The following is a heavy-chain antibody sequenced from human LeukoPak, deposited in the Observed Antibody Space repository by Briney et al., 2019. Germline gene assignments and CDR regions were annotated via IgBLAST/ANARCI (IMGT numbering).Heavy chain of an antibody. CDR2: IYTSGST. J-gene: IGHJ5*02. CDR3: ARERGGVVVVIGSWFDP. CDR1: RGSISSYY. D-gene: IGHD3-22*01. Sequence: SETPSLTCTVSRGSISSYYWSWIRQPAGKGLEWIGRIYTSGSTNYNPSLKSRVTMSVDTSKNQFSLKLSSVTAADTAVYYCARERGGVVVVIGSWFDPWGQGSLVTVSS. V-gene: IGHV4-4*07.